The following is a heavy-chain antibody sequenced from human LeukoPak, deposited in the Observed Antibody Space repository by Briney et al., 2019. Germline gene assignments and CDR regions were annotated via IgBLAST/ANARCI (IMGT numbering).Heavy chain of an antibody. Sequence: PGGSLRLSCAASEFSFSSYWMHWVRQIPGKGLVGVSRISTDESTNYADSVKGRFTMSRDNAKKTLYLQMNSLRAEDMGVYYCTRDPGGGGARGHNWFDLWGQGTLVTVSS. V-gene: IGHV3-74*01. CDR2: ISTDEST. D-gene: IGHD2-21*01. J-gene: IGHJ5*02. CDR1: EFSFSSYW. CDR3: TRDPGGGGARGHNWFDL.